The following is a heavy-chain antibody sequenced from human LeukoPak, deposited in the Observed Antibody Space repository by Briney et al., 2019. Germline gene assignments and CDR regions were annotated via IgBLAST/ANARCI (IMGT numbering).Heavy chain of an antibody. CDR3: ARDGTYYYDIYGY. Sequence: PGGSLRLSCAASGFTFSSYWMSWVRQAPGKGLEWVANIKQDGSEKYYVDSVKGRFTISRDNAKNSLYLQMNSLRAGDTAVYYCARDGTYYYDIYGYWGQGTLVTVSS. CDR1: GFTFSSYW. J-gene: IGHJ4*02. D-gene: IGHD3-22*01. CDR2: IKQDGSEK. V-gene: IGHV3-7*01.